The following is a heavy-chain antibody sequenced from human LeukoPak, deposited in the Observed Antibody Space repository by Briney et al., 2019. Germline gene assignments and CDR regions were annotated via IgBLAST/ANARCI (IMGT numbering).Heavy chain of an antibody. Sequence: SETLSLTCTVSGGSISSGSYYWSWIRQPAGKGLEWIGRIYTSGSTNYNPSLKSRVTISVDTSKNQFSLKLSSVTAADTAVYYCAIESYSSSWCFDYWGQGTLVTVSS. D-gene: IGHD6-13*01. J-gene: IGHJ4*02. CDR2: IYTSGST. CDR1: GGSISSGSYY. CDR3: AIESYSSSWCFDY. V-gene: IGHV4-61*02.